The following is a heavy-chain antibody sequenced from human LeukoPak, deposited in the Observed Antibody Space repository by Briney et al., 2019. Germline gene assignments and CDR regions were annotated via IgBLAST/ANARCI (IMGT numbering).Heavy chain of an antibody. Sequence: SETLSLTCAVSGYSICSGYYWGWIRQPPGKGLEWMGSIYHSGSTYYNPSLKTRVTISVDTSKNQFSLKLSSVTAADTAVYYCARNRGYYDSSGYYAVDYWGQGTLVTVSS. CDR3: ARNRGYYDSSGYYAVDY. J-gene: IGHJ4*02. CDR1: GYSICSGYY. D-gene: IGHD3-22*01. CDR2: IYHSGST. V-gene: IGHV4-38-2*01.